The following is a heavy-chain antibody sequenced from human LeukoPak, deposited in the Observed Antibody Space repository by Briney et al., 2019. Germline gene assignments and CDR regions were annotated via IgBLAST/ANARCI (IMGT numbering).Heavy chain of an antibody. CDR2: IYHSGST. CDR3: AREVRGVVAATNYFDY. V-gene: IGHV4-30-2*01. CDR1: GGSISSGGYS. Sequence: SETLSLTCAVSGGSISSGGYSWSWIRQPPGKGLEWIGYIYHSGSTYYNPSLKSRVTISVDRSKNQFSLKLGSVTAADTAVYYCAREVRGVVAATNYFDYWGQGTLVTVSS. J-gene: IGHJ4*02. D-gene: IGHD2-15*01.